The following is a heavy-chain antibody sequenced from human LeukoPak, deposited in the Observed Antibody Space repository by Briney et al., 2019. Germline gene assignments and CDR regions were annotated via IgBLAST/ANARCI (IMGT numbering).Heavy chain of an antibody. CDR2: ISSSSSYI. Sequence: GGSLRLSCAASGFTFSSYSMNWVRQAPGKGLEWVSSISSSSSYIYYADSVKGRFTISRDNAKNSLYLQMNSLRAEDTAVYYCARLEYSSSDTLDFWGQGTLVTVSS. D-gene: IGHD6-6*01. J-gene: IGHJ4*02. CDR1: GFTFSSYS. CDR3: ARLEYSSSDTLDF. V-gene: IGHV3-21*01.